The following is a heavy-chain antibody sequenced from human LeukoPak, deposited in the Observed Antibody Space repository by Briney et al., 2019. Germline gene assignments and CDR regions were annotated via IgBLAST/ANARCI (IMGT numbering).Heavy chain of an antibody. CDR3: ARSTRDGSSSWLFDY. CDR2: IYYSGST. D-gene: IGHD6-13*01. V-gene: IGHV4-39*07. Sequence: SETLSLTCTVSGGSISSSSYYWGWIRQPPGKGLEWIGSIYYSGSTYYNPSLKSRVTISVDTSKNQFSLKLSSVTAADTAVYYCARSTRDGSSSWLFDYWGQGTLVTVSS. J-gene: IGHJ4*02. CDR1: GGSISSSSYY.